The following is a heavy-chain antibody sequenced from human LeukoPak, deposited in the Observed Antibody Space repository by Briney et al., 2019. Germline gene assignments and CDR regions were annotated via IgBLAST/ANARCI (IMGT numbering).Heavy chain of an antibody. CDR3: AKDQPYYYDSSGSAPYFDY. CDR1: GFTFSRYG. CDR2: IRYDGSNK. Sequence: PGGSLRLSCAVSGFTFSRYGTQWVRHAPAKGREWVAFIRYDGSNKFYADSVKGRFTISRDNSKNTLYLQRNSPRAEDTAVYYCAKDQPYYYDSSGSAPYFDYWGQGTLVTVSS. D-gene: IGHD3-22*01. J-gene: IGHJ4*02. V-gene: IGHV3-30*02.